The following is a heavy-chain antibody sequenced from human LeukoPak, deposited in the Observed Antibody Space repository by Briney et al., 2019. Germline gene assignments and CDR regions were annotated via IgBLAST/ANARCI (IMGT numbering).Heavy chain of an antibody. Sequence: SETLSLTCAVHGGSLSAYYWSWIRQPPGKGLEWIGEINHSGSTNYNPSLKSRVTISVDTSKNQFSLKLSSLTAADTAVYYCARGLGSIAAAVYFDYWGPGTLVTVSS. D-gene: IGHD6-13*01. CDR3: ARGLGSIAAAVYFDY. CDR1: GGSLSAYY. J-gene: IGHJ4*02. V-gene: IGHV4-34*01. CDR2: INHSGST.